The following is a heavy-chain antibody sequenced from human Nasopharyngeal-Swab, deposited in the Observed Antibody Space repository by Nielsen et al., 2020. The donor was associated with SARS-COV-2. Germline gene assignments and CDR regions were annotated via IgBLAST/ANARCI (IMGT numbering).Heavy chain of an antibody. Sequence: GESLKISCAASGFTFSSYAMSWVRQAPGKGLEWVSAISGSGGSTYYADSVKGRFTISRDNSKNTLYLQMNSLRAEDTAVYYCAREGYYDSSGYSYFDYWGQGTLVTVSS. J-gene: IGHJ4*02. D-gene: IGHD3-22*01. CDR2: ISGSGGST. CDR3: AREGYYDSSGYSYFDY. V-gene: IGHV3-23*01. CDR1: GFTFSSYA.